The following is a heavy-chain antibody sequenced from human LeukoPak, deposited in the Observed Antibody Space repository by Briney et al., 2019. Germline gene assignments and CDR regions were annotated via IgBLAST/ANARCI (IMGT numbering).Heavy chain of an antibody. CDR3: ASGAKRWLQFGWFDP. CDR1: GYTFTSYS. V-gene: IGHV1-46*01. J-gene: IGHJ5*02. Sequence: ASVKVSCKASGYTFTSYSIHWVRQAPGQGLEWMGIINPSGGTTTYTQKFQGRVTMTRDMSTSTAYMELSSLRSEDTAVYYCASGAKRWLQFGWFDPWGQGTLVTVSS. CDR2: INPSGGTT. D-gene: IGHD5-24*01.